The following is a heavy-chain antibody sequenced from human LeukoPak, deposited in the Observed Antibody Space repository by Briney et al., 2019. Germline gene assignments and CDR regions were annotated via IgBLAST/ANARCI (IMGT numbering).Heavy chain of an antibody. CDR2: ISSSGGST. CDR1: GFTFSSYA. Sequence: GGSLRLSCAASGFTFSSYAMSWVRQAPGKGLEWVSGISSSGGSTYYADSVKGRFTISRDNAKNSLYLQMNSLRDEDTAVYFCARRPYSDTSGRLSDVWGQGTTVTVSS. V-gene: IGHV3-23*01. CDR3: ARRPYSDTSGRLSDV. J-gene: IGHJ6*02. D-gene: IGHD3-22*01.